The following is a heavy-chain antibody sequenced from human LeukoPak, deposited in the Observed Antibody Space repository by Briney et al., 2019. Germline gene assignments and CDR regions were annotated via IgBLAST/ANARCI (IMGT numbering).Heavy chain of an antibody. V-gene: IGHV1-69*01. D-gene: IGHD3-16*01. CDR3: ARSGTNWAGKMDV. Sequence: GASVKVSCKACRGTFSSSAISWVRQAPGQGLEWMVEIIPFFGTANYAQKFQGRVTITADGSTSRAYMGLSSLRSDDTAVYYCARSGTNWAGKMDVWGKGTKVTVSS. CDR1: RGTFSSSA. J-gene: IGHJ6*04. CDR2: IIPFFGTA.